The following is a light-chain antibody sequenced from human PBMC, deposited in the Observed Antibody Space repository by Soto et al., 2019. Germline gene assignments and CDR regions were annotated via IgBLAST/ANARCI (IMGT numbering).Light chain of an antibody. V-gene: IGKV3-20*01. Sequence: EIVLTQSPFTLSLSPVERSTLSCMASQSVSSSYLAWYQQKPGQAPRLLIYGASSRATGIPDRFSGSGSGTDFTLTISRLEPEDFAVYYCQQYGSSRTFGQGTKVDIK. CDR1: QSVSSSY. J-gene: IGKJ1*01. CDR2: GAS. CDR3: QQYGSSRT.